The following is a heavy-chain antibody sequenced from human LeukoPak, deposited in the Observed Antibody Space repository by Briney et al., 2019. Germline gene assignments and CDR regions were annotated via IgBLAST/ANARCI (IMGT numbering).Heavy chain of an antibody. V-gene: IGHV3-30*18. CDR2: ISYDGSNK. CDR1: GFTFSSYG. D-gene: IGHD3-22*01. J-gene: IGHJ4*02. Sequence: GGSLRLSCAASGFTFSSYGMHWVRRAPGKGLEWVAVISYDGSNKYYADSVKGRFTISRDNSKNTLYLQMNSLRAEDTAVYYCAKSQARGSGYYYYFDYWGQGTLVTVSS. CDR3: AKSQARGSGYYYYFDY.